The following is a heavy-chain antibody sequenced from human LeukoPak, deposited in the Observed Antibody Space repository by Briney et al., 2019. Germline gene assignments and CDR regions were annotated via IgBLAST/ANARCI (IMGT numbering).Heavy chain of an antibody. CDR3: AKNVRDTGTFDY. J-gene: IGHJ4*02. D-gene: IGHD5-18*01. Sequence: ASVKVSCKASGYSFTTYDINWVRQATGQGLEWMGWMNPNSGNTGYAQRFQGRVTMTRDTSISTAYMELNSLTSEDTAVYYCAKNVRDTGTFDYWGQGTLVTVSS. V-gene: IGHV1-8*01. CDR1: GYSFTTYD. CDR2: MNPNSGNT.